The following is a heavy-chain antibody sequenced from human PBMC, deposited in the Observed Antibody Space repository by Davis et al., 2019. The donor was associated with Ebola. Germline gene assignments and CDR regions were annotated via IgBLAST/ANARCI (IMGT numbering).Heavy chain of an antibody. CDR1: GYPFTDFA. Sequence: ASVKVSCKASGYPFTDFAINWLRQAPGQRFEWLGWITTNTASPTYARGFSERFVFSLDTSVNTAFLQINNLRAEDTAIYYCARSMGELALNWGQGTLVTVSS. D-gene: IGHD3-16*01. V-gene: IGHV7-4-1*02. CDR3: ARSMGELALN. CDR2: ITTNTASP. J-gene: IGHJ4*02.